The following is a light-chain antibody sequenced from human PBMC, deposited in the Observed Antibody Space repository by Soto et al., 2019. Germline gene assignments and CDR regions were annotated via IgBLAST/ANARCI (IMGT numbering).Light chain of an antibody. V-gene: IGKV3-20*01. Sequence: EIVMPQSPATLAVSPGNGATLSCRASQSVDSNLAWYQQKTGQTPRLLLYGASSRATGIPHRFSGSGSATDFTLTISRLELDDFSVYYCQQYGISPRTFGPLPKVDI. CDR1: QSVDSN. CDR2: GAS. J-gene: IGKJ3*01. CDR3: QQYGISPRT.